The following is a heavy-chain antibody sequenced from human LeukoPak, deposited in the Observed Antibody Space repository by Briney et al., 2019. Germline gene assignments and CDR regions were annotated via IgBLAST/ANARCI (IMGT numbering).Heavy chain of an antibody. Sequence: SVKVSCKASGGTFRNYAFTWVRQAPGQGLQWMGGIIPVFGAAHYARMFQDRVTITADESTTTVYMDLTGLRSEDTAVYYCASHYTTVITLELRGRSDYWGQGTLVTVSS. CDR1: GGTFRNYA. V-gene: IGHV1-69*01. CDR2: IIPVFGAA. D-gene: IGHD4-23*01. J-gene: IGHJ4*02. CDR3: ASHYTTVITLELRGRSDY.